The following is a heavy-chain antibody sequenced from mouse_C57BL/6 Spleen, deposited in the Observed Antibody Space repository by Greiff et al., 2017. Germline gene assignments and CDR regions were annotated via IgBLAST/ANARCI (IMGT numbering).Heavy chain of an antibody. CDR2: IYPGSGST. D-gene: IGHD1-1*01. Sequence: VQLQQPGAELVKPGASVKMSCKASGYTFTSYWLTWVKPRPGQGLEWIGDIYPGSGSTNYNEKFKSKATLTVDPSSSTAYMQLSSLTSEDSAVYYCARYYYGSSSWYFDVWGTGTTVTVSS. CDR1: GYTFTSYW. V-gene: IGHV1-55*01. J-gene: IGHJ1*03. CDR3: ARYYYGSSSWYFDV.